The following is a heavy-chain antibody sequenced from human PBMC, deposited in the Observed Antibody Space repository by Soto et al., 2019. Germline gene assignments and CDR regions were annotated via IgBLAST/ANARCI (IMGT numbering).Heavy chain of an antibody. CDR3: VPVAVGGDYGYDC. Sequence: DVQLVESGGGLVQPGGSLRLSCAASGFTFSDHWMHWVRQAPGEGLVWVSRINTDGSTTSYADSVKGRFTISRDNVKNTLFLQMNSLRAEDTAIYYCVPVAVGGDYGYDCWGQGTLVTVSS. V-gene: IGHV3-74*01. D-gene: IGHD6-19*01. CDR1: GFTFSDHW. CDR2: INTDGSTT. J-gene: IGHJ4*02.